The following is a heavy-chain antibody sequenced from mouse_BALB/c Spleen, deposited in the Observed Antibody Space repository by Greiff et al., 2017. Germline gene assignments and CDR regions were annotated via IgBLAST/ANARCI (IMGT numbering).Heavy chain of an antibody. D-gene: IGHD3-1*01. Sequence: EVMLVESGGGLVQPGGSLKLSCAASGFTFSSYGMSWVRQTPDKRLELVATINSNGGSTYYPDSVKGRFTISRDNAKNTLYLQMSSLKSEDTAMYYCARGGSGYVDWFAYWGQGTLVTVSA. J-gene: IGHJ3*01. CDR2: INSNGGST. CDR1: GFTFSSYG. CDR3: ARGGSGYVDWFAY. V-gene: IGHV5-6-3*01.